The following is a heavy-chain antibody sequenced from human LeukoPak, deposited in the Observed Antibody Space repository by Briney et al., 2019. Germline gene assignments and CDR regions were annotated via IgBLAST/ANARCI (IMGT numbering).Heavy chain of an antibody. V-gene: IGHV3-49*04. J-gene: IGHJ4*02. CDR2: IRSKAYGATT. CDR3: ARENYGADY. D-gene: IGHD4-17*01. Sequence: PGGSLRLSCTASGFAFGDYAMRWVRLAPGKGLEWVGFIRSKAYGATTEYAASVKGRFTISRDDSKRTVYLQMNSQKTEDTAVYYCARENYGADYWGQGTLVTVSS. CDR1: GFAFGDYA.